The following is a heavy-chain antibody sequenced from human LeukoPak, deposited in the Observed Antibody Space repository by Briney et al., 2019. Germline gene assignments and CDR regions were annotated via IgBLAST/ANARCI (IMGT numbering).Heavy chain of an antibody. CDR3: ARYGHYDILTGYNWFDP. D-gene: IGHD3-9*01. Sequence: ASVKVYCKASGGTFSSYAISWVRQAPGQGLEWMGGIIPIFGTANYAQKFQGRVTITTDESTSTAYMELSSLRSEDTAVYYCARYGHYDILTGYNWFDPWGQGTLVTVSS. V-gene: IGHV1-69*05. CDR2: IIPIFGTA. CDR1: GGTFSSYA. J-gene: IGHJ5*02.